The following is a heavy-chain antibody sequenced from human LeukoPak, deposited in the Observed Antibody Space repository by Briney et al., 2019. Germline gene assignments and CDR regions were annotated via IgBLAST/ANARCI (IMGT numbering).Heavy chain of an antibody. CDR3: ARDLWPANL. CDR2: MHPASANT. D-gene: IGHD1-7*01. Sequence: AASVKVSCKASGYTFTEHFIHWVRQPPGPGLQYMRWMHPASANTVYAQMFHGRVTLTRDTPAASTYMELSGLRSDDTAVYYCARDLWPANLWGQGTLVTVSS. J-gene: IGHJ4*01. CDR1: GYTFTEHF. V-gene: IGHV1-2*02.